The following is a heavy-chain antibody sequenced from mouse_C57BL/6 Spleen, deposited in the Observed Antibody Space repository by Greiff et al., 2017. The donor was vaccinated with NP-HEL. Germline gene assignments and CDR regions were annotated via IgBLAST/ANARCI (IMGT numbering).Heavy chain of an antibody. J-gene: IGHJ4*01. Sequence: EVQLQQSGAELVRPGASVKLSCTASGFNIKDDYMHWVKQRPEQGLEWIGWLDPENGDTEYASKFQGKATITSDTSYNTAYLQLSSLTSEDTAVYYCTTWTVVGDYAMDYWGQGTSVTVSS. V-gene: IGHV14-4*01. D-gene: IGHD1-1*01. CDR2: LDPENGDT. CDR1: GFNIKDDY. CDR3: TTWTVVGDYAMDY.